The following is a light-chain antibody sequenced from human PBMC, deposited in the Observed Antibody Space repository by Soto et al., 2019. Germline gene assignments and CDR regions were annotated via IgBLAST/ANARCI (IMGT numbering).Light chain of an antibody. Sequence: EIVMTQSPATLSVPPGERATLSCRASQSVSSNLAWYQQKPGQAPRLLIYGASTRATGIPARFSGSGSGTEFTLTISSLQSEDFAVYYCQQYNKWPTFGGGTKVEIK. J-gene: IGKJ4*01. V-gene: IGKV3-15*01. CDR1: QSVSSN. CDR3: QQYNKWPT. CDR2: GAS.